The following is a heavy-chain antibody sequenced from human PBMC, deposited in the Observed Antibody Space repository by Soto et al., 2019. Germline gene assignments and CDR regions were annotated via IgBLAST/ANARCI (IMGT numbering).Heavy chain of an antibody. J-gene: IGHJ4*02. CDR1: GFIFSTYT. CDR2: ISGSGGTT. V-gene: IGHV3-23*01. D-gene: IGHD2-15*01. Sequence: EVQLLDSGGGLVQPGGSLRLSCAASGFIFSTYTMTWVRQAPGKGLEWVSGISGSGGTTYYADSVKGRFAISRDNSKNTLSLQLNSLRAEYTAVYFCAKLDCVARVCNSSPGCYFDYWGQGALVTVSS. CDR3: AKLDCVARVCNSSPGCYFDY.